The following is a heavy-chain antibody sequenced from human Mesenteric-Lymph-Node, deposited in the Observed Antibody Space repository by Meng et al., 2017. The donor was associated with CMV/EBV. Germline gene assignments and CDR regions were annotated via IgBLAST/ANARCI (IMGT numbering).Heavy chain of an antibody. V-gene: IGHV3-48*03. J-gene: IGHJ5*02. CDR2: ISSSGSAM. D-gene: IGHD3-16*01. Sequence: GESLKISCAASGFTLSHYEMNWVRQAPGKGLEWVSYISSSGSAMDYADSVKGRFTISRDNAKNSLYLEMNSLRAEDTAVYYCARASGEWAYFGPWGHGTPVTVSS. CDR3: ARASGEWAYFGP. CDR1: GFTLSHYE.